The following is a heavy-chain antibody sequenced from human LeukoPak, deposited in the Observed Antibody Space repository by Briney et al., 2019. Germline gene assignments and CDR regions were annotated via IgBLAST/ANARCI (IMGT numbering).Heavy chain of an antibody. J-gene: IGHJ4*02. CDR2: LNPSGGST. D-gene: IGHD5-24*01. CDR1: GYTFTSSY. CDR3: AREAGGIRRDGFDY. Sequence: ASVKVSCKASGYTFTSSYMHWVRQAPGQGLEWMGILNPSGGSTSYAQKFQGRVTMTRDMSTSTVYMELSSLRSEDTAVYYCAREAGGIRRDGFDYWGQGTLVTVSS. V-gene: IGHV1-46*01.